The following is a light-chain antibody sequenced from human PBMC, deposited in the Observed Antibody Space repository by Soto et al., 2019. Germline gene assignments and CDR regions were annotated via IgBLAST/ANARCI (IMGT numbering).Light chain of an antibody. CDR2: EGS. CDR1: SSGVGRYNI. V-gene: IGLV2-23*01. CDR3: CSHAGDRDLI. Sequence: QSALTQPASVSGSPGQSITISCTGSSSGVGRYNIVSWYQQHPGKAPKLMIYEGSQRPSGVSDRVSDSKSGNTASLTISGLQSYDEADYYSCSHAGDRDLIFGGGTTVTLL. J-gene: IGLJ2*01.